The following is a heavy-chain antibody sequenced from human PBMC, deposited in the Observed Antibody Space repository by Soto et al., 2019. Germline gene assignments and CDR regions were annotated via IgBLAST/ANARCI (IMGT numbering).Heavy chain of an antibody. D-gene: IGHD3-10*01. Sequence: SETLSITCTVSGGSISSSSYYWGWIRQPPGKGLEWIGSIYYSGSTYYNPSLKSRVTISVDTSKNQFSLKLSSVTAADTAVYYCARSLYYYGSGSYHIWGQGTMVTVSS. J-gene: IGHJ3*02. CDR1: GGSISSSSYY. V-gene: IGHV4-39*01. CDR3: ARSLYYYGSGSYHI. CDR2: IYYSGST.